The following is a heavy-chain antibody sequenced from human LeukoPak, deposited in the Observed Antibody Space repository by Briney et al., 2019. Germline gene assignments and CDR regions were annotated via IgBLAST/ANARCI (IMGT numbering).Heavy chain of an antibody. Sequence: GGSLRLSCAASGFTFSSYEMNWVRQAPGKALEWVSYISSGSTIYDADSVKGRFTISRDNAKNSLYLQMNSLRAEDTAVYYCARESIAVAGAPFDYWGQGTLVTVSS. CDR1: GFTFSSYE. V-gene: IGHV3-48*03. J-gene: IGHJ4*02. D-gene: IGHD6-19*01. CDR2: ISSGSTI. CDR3: ARESIAVAGAPFDY.